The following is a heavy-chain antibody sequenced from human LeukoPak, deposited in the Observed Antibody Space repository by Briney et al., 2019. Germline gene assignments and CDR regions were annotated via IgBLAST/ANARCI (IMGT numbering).Heavy chain of an antibody. CDR2: INPNSGGT. CDR3: ARDAYYYDSSSFDP. Sequence: ASVKVSCKASGYTFTGYYMHWVRQAPGQGLEWMGWINPNSGGTNYAQKFQGRVTMTRDTSISTAYMELSRLRSDDTAVYYCARDAYYYDSSSFDPWGQGTLVTVSS. J-gene: IGHJ5*02. V-gene: IGHV1-2*02. CDR1: GYTFTGYY. D-gene: IGHD3-22*01.